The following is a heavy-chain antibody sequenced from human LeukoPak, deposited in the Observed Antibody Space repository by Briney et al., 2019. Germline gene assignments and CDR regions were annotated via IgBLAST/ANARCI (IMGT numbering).Heavy chain of an antibody. CDR2: VSPSGDIT. CDR3: AKDGAWLRFDD. CDR1: GFTFSTYG. D-gene: IGHD5-12*01. J-gene: IGHJ4*02. V-gene: IGHV3-23*01. Sequence: PGGTLRLPCAASGFTFSTYGMNWVRQAPGKGLEWVSGVSPSGDITYYADSVKGRFTISRDNSKNTVYLQMNNVRAEDTAVYYCAKDGAWLRFDDWGQGTLVTVSS.